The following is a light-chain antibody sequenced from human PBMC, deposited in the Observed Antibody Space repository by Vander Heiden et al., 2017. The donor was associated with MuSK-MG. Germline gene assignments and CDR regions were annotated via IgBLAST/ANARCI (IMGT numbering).Light chain of an antibody. Sequence: LLTQSPATLSLSPGERATLPCKASQTLGAFLAWYQQRPGLAPTLLIFDASKRAPGTPARFSGSGSGTDFTLTINSLEPDDFAIYYCQQRGDWHPITFGGGTRV. V-gene: IGKV3-11*01. CDR3: QQRGDWHPIT. CDR1: QTLGAF. CDR2: DAS. J-gene: IGKJ4*01.